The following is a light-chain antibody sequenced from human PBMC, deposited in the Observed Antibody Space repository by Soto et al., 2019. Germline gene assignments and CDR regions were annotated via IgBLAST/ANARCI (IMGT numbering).Light chain of an antibody. CDR1: QSISSW. V-gene: IGKV1-5*03. J-gene: IGKJ4*01. Sequence: DSQMTQSPSTLSASVGDRVTITCRASQSISSWLAWYQQKPGKAPKLLIYKASSLESGVRSRFSGSGSGTEFTLTISSLQPDDFATYYCQQYNSYPFTFGGGTKVEIK. CDR2: KAS. CDR3: QQYNSYPFT.